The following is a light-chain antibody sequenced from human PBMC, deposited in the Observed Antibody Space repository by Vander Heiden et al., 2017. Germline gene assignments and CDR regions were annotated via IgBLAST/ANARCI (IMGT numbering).Light chain of an antibody. Sequence: QSPLTQPASVSRSPGQSITISCTGTSSDVGGYNYVSWYQQHPGKAPKLMIYDVSNRPSGVSNRFSGSKSGNTASLTISGLQAEDEADYYCSSYTSSSTFYVFGTGTKVTVL. CDR3: SSYTSSSTFYV. CDR1: SSDVGGYNY. CDR2: DVS. J-gene: IGLJ1*01. V-gene: IGLV2-14*01.